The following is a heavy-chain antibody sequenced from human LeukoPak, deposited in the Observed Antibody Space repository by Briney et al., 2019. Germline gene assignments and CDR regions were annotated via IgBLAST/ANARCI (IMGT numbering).Heavy chain of an antibody. V-gene: IGHV3-30-3*01. CDR2: KSYDGSNK. J-gene: IGHJ4*02. Sequence: PGRSLRLSCAASGFTFKSYAIHWVRQAPGKGLEWVALKSYDGSNKYYADSVKGRFTTSRDNSKNTLYLQMNSLRAEDTAVYYCARGAEMATILGYFDYWGQGTLVTVSS. CDR3: ARGAEMATILGYFDY. D-gene: IGHD5-24*01. CDR1: GFTFKSYA.